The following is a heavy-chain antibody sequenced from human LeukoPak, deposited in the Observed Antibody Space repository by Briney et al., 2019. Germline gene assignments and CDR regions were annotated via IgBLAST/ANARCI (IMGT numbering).Heavy chain of an antibody. D-gene: IGHD2-15*01. CDR1: GFTFSSYA. V-gene: IGHV3-23*01. CDR3: ANYGGIYCSGGSCSWDY. J-gene: IGHJ4*02. Sequence: GGSLRLSCAASGFTFSSYAMSWVRQAPGKGLEWVSAISGSGGSTYYADSVKGRFTISRDNSKNTLYLQMNSLRAEDTAVYYCANYGGIYCSGGSCSWDYWGQGTLVTVSS. CDR2: ISGSGGST.